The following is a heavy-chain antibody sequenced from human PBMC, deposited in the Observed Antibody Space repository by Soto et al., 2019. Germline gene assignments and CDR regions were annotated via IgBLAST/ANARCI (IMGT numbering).Heavy chain of an antibody. CDR1: GVSSSRYY. V-gene: IGHV4-59*12. D-gene: IGHD3-22*01. CDR3: ARADYDEQAFDY. Sequence: SVTLSLTCTFSGVSSSRYYWSWIRQPPGKGLEWIGYIYDSGTTHYNPSLKSRVTISVDRSKNQFSLKLSSVTAADTAVYYCARADYDEQAFDYWGQGTLVNVSS. J-gene: IGHJ4*02. CDR2: IYDSGTT.